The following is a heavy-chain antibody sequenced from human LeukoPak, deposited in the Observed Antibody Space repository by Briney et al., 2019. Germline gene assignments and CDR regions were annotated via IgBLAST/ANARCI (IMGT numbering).Heavy chain of an antibody. CDR3: AKHSSIAAGSNWFDP. Sequence: GGTLRLSCAASGFTFSSYGMSWVRQAPGKGLEWVSAIGGSGGSTYYADSVKGRFTISRDNSKNTLYLQMTSLRAEDTAVYYCAKHSSIAAGSNWFDPWGQGTLVTVSS. V-gene: IGHV3-23*01. J-gene: IGHJ5*02. D-gene: IGHD6-13*01. CDR2: IGGSGGST. CDR1: GFTFSSYG.